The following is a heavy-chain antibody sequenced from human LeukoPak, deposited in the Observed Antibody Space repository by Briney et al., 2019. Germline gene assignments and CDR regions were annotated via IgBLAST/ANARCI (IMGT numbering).Heavy chain of an antibody. CDR2: ISGSGGST. Sequence: PGGSLRLSCAASGFTFSSYAMSWVRQAPGKGLEWVSAISGSGGSTYYADSVKGRFTISRDNSKNTLYLQMNSLRAEDTAVYYCAKIPPYSSPRPLSGDYWGQGTLVTVSS. J-gene: IGHJ4*02. CDR3: AKIPPYSSPRPLSGDY. D-gene: IGHD6-13*01. V-gene: IGHV3-23*01. CDR1: GFTFSSYA.